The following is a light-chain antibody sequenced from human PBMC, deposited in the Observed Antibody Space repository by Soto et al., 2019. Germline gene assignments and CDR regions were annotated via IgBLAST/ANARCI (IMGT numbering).Light chain of an antibody. CDR1: QTIGNW. V-gene: IGKV1-5*03. J-gene: IGKJ1*01. CDR2: NAS. CDR3: QQCNLYWT. Sequence: DIQMTQSPSTLPASVGDRVTITCRASQTIGNWLAWYQQKPGKVPKLLIYNASTLESGAPSRFSGSGSGTEFNLTISSLQPDDFATYYCQQCNLYWTFGQGTKVEIK.